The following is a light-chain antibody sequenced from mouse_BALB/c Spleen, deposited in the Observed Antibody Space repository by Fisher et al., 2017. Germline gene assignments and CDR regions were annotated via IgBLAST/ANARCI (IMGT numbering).Light chain of an antibody. CDR2: DTS. CDR3: QQWSSNPLT. J-gene: IGKJ5*01. Sequence: IVLTQTPAIMSASPGEKVTMTCSASSSVSYMHWYQQKSGTSPKRWIYDTSKLASGVPARFSGSGSGNSYSLTISSMEGEDAATYYCQQWSSNPLTFGAGTKLELK. V-gene: IGKV4-59*01. CDR1: SSVSY.